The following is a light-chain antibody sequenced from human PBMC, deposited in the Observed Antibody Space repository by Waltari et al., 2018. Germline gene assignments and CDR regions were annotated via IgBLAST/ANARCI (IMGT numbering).Light chain of an antibody. V-gene: IGLV5-45*02. CDR2: YKSDSAK. CDR1: SGINVGSYR. Sequence: QAVLTQPSSLSASPGASASLTCTLGSGINVGSYRIYWYQQKPGSPPQYLLNYKSDSAKAQGAGVPSRFSGSKDASANAGILVISGLQSEDEADYYCMIWHSRAYVFGTGTKVSVL. CDR3: MIWHSRAYV. J-gene: IGLJ1*01.